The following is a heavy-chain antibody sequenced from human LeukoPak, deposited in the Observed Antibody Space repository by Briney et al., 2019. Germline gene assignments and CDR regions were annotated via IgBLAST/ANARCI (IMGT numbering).Heavy chain of an antibody. CDR2: ISGSGGST. CDR1: GFTFSSYA. V-gene: IGHV3-23*01. Sequence: SGGSLRLSCAASGFTFSSYAMSWVRQAPGKGLEWVSAISGSGGSTYYADSVKGRFTISRDNSKNTLYLQMNSLRAEDTAVYYCAKGPTMVRDLGVLGGFDPWGQGTLVTVSS. CDR3: AKGPTMVRDLGVLGGFDP. D-gene: IGHD3-10*01. J-gene: IGHJ5*02.